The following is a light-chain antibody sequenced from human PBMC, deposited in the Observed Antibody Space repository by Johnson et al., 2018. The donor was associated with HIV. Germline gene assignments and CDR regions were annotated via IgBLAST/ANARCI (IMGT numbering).Light chain of an antibody. CDR2: DNN. J-gene: IGLJ1*01. CDR1: SSNIGNNY. CDR3: GTWDSRLGCV. Sequence: HSVLTQPPSVSAAPGQKVTISCSGSSSNIGNNYVSWYQQLPGTAPKLLIYDNNKRPSGIPDRFSGSKSGTSATLGITGLQTGDEADYYCGTWDSRLGCVFGTVTKFTVL. V-gene: IGLV1-51*01.